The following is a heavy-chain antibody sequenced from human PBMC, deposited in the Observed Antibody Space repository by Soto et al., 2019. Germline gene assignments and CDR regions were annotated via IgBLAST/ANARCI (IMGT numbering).Heavy chain of an antibody. CDR1: GSTFSITG. V-gene: IGHV3-23*01. CDR2: LAGSGDTT. J-gene: IGHJ6*02. Sequence: GGSLRPSGAAPGSTFSITGMNWVRRSPGKGLEWVSSLAGSGDTTYYTDSVRGRFSISRDNSKNTLYLQMSSLRGEDTAVYYCAKGTQFFYYFAMDVWGQGTTVTVSS. CDR3: AKGTQFFYYFAMDV.